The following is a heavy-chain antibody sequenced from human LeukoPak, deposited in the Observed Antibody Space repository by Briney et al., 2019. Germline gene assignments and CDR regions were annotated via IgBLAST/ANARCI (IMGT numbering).Heavy chain of an antibody. V-gene: IGHV3-20*04. CDR2: INWNGGST. CDR3: AREFAGADPAFDH. CDR1: GFSFDDYG. D-gene: IGHD6-19*01. J-gene: IGHJ4*02. Sequence: PGGALRLSCAAFGFSFDDYGMSWVRQVPGKGLEWVSRINWNGGSTGYGDPVKGRFTISRDNAKTSLYLQMSSLRAEDTALYYCAREFAGADPAFDHWGQGTLVTVSS.